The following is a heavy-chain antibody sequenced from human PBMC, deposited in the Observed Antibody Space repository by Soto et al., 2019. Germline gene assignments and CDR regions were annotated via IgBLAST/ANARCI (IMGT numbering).Heavy chain of an antibody. J-gene: IGHJ6*02. CDR1: GYSFTIYW. Sequence: GESLKISCKGSGYSFTIYWIGWVRQMPGKGLEWMGIIYPGDSDTRYSPSFQGQVTISADKSISTAYLQWSSLKASDTAMYYCARSDPRSGFRSTYGMDVWGQGTTVTVSS. D-gene: IGHD3-10*01. V-gene: IGHV5-51*01. CDR2: IYPGDSDT. CDR3: ARSDPRSGFRSTYGMDV.